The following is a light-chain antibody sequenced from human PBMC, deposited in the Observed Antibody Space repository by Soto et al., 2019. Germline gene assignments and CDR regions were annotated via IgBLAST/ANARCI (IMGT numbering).Light chain of an antibody. Sequence: DIQMTQSPSTLSASVGDRVTITCRASQSSSTWLAWYQQKPGKAPKLLIYKASNLEGGVPSRFSRSGSGTEFIIPLSSLQPDDFATYYCQQYNSSPLTFGGATPVEIK. CDR1: QSSSTW. V-gene: IGKV1-5*03. CDR3: QQYNSSPLT. J-gene: IGKJ4*01. CDR2: KAS.